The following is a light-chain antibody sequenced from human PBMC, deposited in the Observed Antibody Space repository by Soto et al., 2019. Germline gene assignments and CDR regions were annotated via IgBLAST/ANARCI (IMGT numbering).Light chain of an antibody. V-gene: IGLV1-40*01. Sequence: QSALTQPPSVSGAPGQRVTISCTGSSYNFGAGNDVHWYQQFPGTAPKLVIYGNNNRPSGVPDRFSGSKSGTSASLAITGLQAEDEADYYCQSYDSSLYAFVFGTGTKVTVL. CDR1: SYNFGAGND. CDR2: GNN. CDR3: QSYDSSLYAFV. J-gene: IGLJ1*01.